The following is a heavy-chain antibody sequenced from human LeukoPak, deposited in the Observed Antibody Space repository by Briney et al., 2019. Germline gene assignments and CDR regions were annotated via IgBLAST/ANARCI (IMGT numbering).Heavy chain of an antibody. CDR3: ARGGSSWYSPRYYYYYMDV. V-gene: IGHV3-11*04. CDR1: GFTFSDYY. Sequence: SGGSLRLYCAASGFTFSDYYMSWIRQAPGKGLVWVSYISSSGSTIYYADSVGGRFTITRDNAKNSLYLQMNSLRAEDTAVYYCARGGSSWYSPRYYYYYMDVWGKGTTVTVSS. CDR2: ISSSGSTI. D-gene: IGHD6-13*01. J-gene: IGHJ6*03.